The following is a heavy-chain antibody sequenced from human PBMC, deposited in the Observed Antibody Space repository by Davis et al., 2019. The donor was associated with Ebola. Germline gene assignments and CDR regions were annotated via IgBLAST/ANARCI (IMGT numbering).Heavy chain of an antibody. Sequence: GGSLRLSCAASGFTFSSYSMNWVRQAPGKGLEWVSSISSSSSYIYYADSVKCRFTISRDNAKNSLYLQMNSLRAEDTAVYYCARDMRLEGAVDYWGQGTLVTVSS. CDR2: ISSSSSYI. V-gene: IGHV3-21*01. J-gene: IGHJ4*02. CDR1: GFTFSSYS. D-gene: IGHD1-26*01. CDR3: ARDMRLEGAVDY.